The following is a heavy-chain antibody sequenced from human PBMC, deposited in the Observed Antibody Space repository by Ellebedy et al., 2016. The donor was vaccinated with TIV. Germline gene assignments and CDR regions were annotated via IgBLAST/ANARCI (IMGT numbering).Heavy chain of an antibody. D-gene: IGHD3-10*01. CDR3: ARDDASGSHYMPFDF. CDR2: ISVSRSAI. Sequence: GESLKISXEASGFAFSAYSMNWVRQAPGKGLEWISYISVSRSAISYADSVKGRFTISRDNAKNSLYLEMNSLRDEDTAVYYCARDDASGSHYMPFDFWGRGTLVSVSS. J-gene: IGHJ4*02. V-gene: IGHV3-48*02. CDR1: GFAFSAYS.